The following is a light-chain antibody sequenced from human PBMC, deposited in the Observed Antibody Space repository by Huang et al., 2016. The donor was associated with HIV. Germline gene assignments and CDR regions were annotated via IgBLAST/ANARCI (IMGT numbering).Light chain of an antibody. Sequence: EIVLTQSPATLSLSPGERATLSCRARQSVSSSLAWYQQKPGQGPRLLIYDASNRATGIPARFSGSGSGTDFTLTISSLEPEDFAVYYCQQRSNWLYTFGQGTKLEIK. J-gene: IGKJ2*01. CDR1: QSVSSS. V-gene: IGKV3-11*01. CDR3: QQRSNWLYT. CDR2: DAS.